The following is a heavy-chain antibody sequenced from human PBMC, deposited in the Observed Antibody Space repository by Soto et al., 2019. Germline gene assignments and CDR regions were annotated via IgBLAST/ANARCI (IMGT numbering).Heavy chain of an antibody. CDR3: ASDLGDIVVVSAATEFDH. V-gene: IGHV1-18*04. CDR1: GYSFNNSG. Sequence: QVQLVQSGAEVKKPGASVKVSCKASGYSFNNSGISWVRQAPGRGPEWMRWMGAKNGNTNYAQKCQGRVTMTTDPATRTAYMDLRSLRSDDTAVYFCASDLGDIVVVSAATEFDHWGQGTLVTVSS. CDR2: MGAKNGNT. J-gene: IGHJ4*02. D-gene: IGHD2-2*01.